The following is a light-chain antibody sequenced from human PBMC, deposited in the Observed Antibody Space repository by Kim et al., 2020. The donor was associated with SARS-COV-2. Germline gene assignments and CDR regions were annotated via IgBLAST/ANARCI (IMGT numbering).Light chain of an antibody. J-gene: IGKJ1*01. CDR3: LQDSRYPRT. CDR1: QAIRNE. CDR2: AAS. Sequence: APTGDRVTITCRASQAIRNELGWYQQKPGKAPKVLIYAASTLQSGVSSRFSGSGSGTDFTLTISSLQPEDFATYYCLQDSRYPRTFGQGTKVDIK. V-gene: IGKV1-6*01.